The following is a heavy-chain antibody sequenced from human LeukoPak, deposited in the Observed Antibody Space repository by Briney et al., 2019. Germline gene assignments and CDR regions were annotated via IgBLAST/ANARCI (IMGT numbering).Heavy chain of an antibody. CDR3: AKDRGYYAPFDY. V-gene: IGHV3-30*18. Sequence: GGSLRLSCAASGFTFSSYGMHWVRQAPGKGLEWVAVISYDGSNKYYADSVKGRFTISRDNSKNTLCLQMNSLRAEDTAVYYCAKDRGYYAPFDYWGQGTLVTVSS. CDR2: ISYDGSNK. D-gene: IGHD3-10*01. CDR1: GFTFSSYG. J-gene: IGHJ4*02.